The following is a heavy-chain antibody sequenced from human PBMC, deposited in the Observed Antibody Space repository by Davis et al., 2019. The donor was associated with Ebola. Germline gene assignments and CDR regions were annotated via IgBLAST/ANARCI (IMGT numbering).Heavy chain of an antibody. CDR3: ASHSSGWVDYYYGMDV. V-gene: IGHV4-61*01. CDR2: IYYSGST. J-gene: IGHJ6*02. D-gene: IGHD6-19*01. Sequence: MPSETLSLTCTVSGGSVSSGSYYWSWIRQPPEKGLEWVGYIYYSGSTNCNPSLKSRVTISVDTSKNQFSLKLSSVTAADTAVYYCASHSSGWVDYYYGMDVWGQGTTVTVSS. CDR1: GGSVSSGSYY.